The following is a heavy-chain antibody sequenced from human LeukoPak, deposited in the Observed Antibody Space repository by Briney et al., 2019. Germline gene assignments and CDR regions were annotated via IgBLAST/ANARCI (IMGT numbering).Heavy chain of an antibody. D-gene: IGHD3-22*01. V-gene: IGHV6-1*01. CDR2: TYYRSKWYN. CDR3: ARERGDSSGYYWSYYFDY. CDR1: GDSVSSNSAA. Sequence: SQTLSLTCAISGDSVSSNSAAWNWISQSPARGLEWLGRTYYRSKWYNDYAVSVKSRITINPDPSKNQFSLQLNSVTPEDTAVYYCARERGDSSGYYWSYYFDYWGQGTLVTVSS. J-gene: IGHJ4*02.